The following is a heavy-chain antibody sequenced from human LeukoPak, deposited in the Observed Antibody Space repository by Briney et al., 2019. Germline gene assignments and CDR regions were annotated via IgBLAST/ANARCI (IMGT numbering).Heavy chain of an antibody. CDR3: ARDRGSVVVVPAAIPHYYGMDV. D-gene: IGHD2-2*02. J-gene: IGHJ6*02. V-gene: IGHV6-1*01. Sequence: SQTLSLTCAISGDSVSSNSAAWNWIRQSPSRGLEWLGRTYYRSKWYNDYAVSVKSRITINPDTSKNQFSLQLNSVTPEDTAVYYCARDRGSVVVVPAAIPHYYGMDVWGQGTTVTVSS. CDR1: GDSVSSNSAA. CDR2: TYYRSKWYN.